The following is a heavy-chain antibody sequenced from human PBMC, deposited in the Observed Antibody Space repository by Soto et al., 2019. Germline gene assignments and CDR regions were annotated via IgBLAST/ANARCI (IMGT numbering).Heavy chain of an antibody. V-gene: IGHV3-23*01. Sequence: GGSLRLSCAASGFTFSSYAMSWVRQAPGKGLEWVSAISGSGGSTYYADSVKGRFTISRDNSKNTLYLQMNSLRAEDTAVYYCAKGDYYDSSGYYYPYTYWGQGTLVTVSS. CDR1: GFTFSSYA. CDR2: ISGSGGST. CDR3: AKGDYYDSSGYYYPYTY. D-gene: IGHD3-22*01. J-gene: IGHJ4*02.